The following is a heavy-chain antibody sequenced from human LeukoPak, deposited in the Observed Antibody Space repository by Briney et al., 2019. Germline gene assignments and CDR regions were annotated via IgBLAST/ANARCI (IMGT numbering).Heavy chain of an antibody. D-gene: IGHD1-26*01. V-gene: IGHV3-74*01. CDR2: TIPDGSST. J-gene: IGHJ4*02. Sequence: PGGSLRLSCAASGLPFSSYWMHWVRQAPGEGLVWVSVTIPDGSSTTYAHSVKGRFTISRDNAKNTLYLQMNSLRAEDTAIYYCVRLGGNYEYWGQGTLVTVSS. CDR1: GLPFSSYW. CDR3: VRLGGNYEY.